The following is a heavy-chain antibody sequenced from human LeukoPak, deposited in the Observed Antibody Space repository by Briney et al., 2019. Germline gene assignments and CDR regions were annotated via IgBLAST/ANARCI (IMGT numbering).Heavy chain of an antibody. V-gene: IGHV1-69*05. J-gene: IGHJ4*02. Sequence: ASVKVSCKASGGTFSSYAISWVRQAPGQGLEWMGGIIPIFGTANYAQKFQGRVTITTDESTSTAYMELSSLRSEDTAVYYCATVILSKGRREPCDIVVVPAAFDYWGQGTLVTVSS. CDR3: ATVILSKGRREPCDIVVVPAAFDY. CDR1: GGTFSSYA. D-gene: IGHD2-2*01. CDR2: IIPIFGTA.